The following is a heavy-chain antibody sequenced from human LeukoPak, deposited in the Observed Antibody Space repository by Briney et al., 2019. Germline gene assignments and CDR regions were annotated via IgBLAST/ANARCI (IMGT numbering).Heavy chain of an antibody. J-gene: IGHJ5*02. Sequence: GGSLRLSCTASGFVFNTYWMHWIRQAPGKGLVWVAFISADGTATKYADSVKGRLTISRDNAKNTLYLQMNSLRVDDTAFYYCARDTGEMFDPWGQGILVTVSS. CDR2: ISADGTAT. V-gene: IGHV3-74*03. CDR3: ARDTGEMFDP. D-gene: IGHD3-16*01. CDR1: GFVFNTYW.